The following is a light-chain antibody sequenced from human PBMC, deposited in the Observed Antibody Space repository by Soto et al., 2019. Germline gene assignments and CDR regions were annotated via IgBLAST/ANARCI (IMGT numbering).Light chain of an antibody. J-gene: IGKJ1*01. CDR1: QSVSSN. CDR3: QQYNNWSRT. Sequence: EIVMTQSPATLSVSPGERATLSCRASQSVSSNLAWYQQKPGQAPRLLIYGASNRATGITARFSGSGSGTEFTLTISSLQSEDFALDYGQQYNNWSRTFRQGTKVEIK. CDR2: GAS. V-gene: IGKV3-15*01.